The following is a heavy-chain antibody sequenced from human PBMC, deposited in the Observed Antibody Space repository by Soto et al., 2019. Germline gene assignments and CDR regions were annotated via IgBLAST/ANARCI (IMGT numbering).Heavy chain of an antibody. J-gene: IGHJ4*02. Sequence: SETLSLTCTVSGCSISSSSYYWGWIRQPPGKGLEWIGSIYYSGSTYYNPSLKSRVTISVDTSKNQFSLKLSSVTAADTAVYYCARLVPPTVAYDYWGQGTLVTVSS. CDR3: ARLVPPTVAYDY. D-gene: IGHD4-17*01. CDR1: GCSISSSSYY. CDR2: IYYSGST. V-gene: IGHV4-39*01.